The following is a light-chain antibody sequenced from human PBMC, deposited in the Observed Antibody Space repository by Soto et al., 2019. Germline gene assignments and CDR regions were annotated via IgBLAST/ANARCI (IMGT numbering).Light chain of an antibody. CDR3: QQYGGSPPKYT. Sequence: EFVLTQSPGTLSLSPGERVALSCRASQSVSSTSIAWYQQKPGQAPRLLIYDSSSRATDIPDRFSGSGSGTDFTLTISRLEPEDFAVYYCQQYGGSPPKYTFGQGTKLEI. V-gene: IGKV3-20*01. CDR2: DSS. J-gene: IGKJ2*01. CDR1: QSVSSTS.